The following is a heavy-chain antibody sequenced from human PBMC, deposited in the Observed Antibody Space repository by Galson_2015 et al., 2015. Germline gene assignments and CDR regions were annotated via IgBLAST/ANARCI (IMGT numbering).Heavy chain of an antibody. J-gene: IGHJ6*02. Sequence: SVKVSCKASGYTFTSYYMHWVRQAPGQGLEWMGTINPSGGSTSYAQKFQGRVTMTRDTSTSTVYMELSSLRSEDTAVYYCASTCSGGSCYSVLDHYYYGMDVWGQGTTVTVSS. V-gene: IGHV1-46*01. CDR3: ASTCSGGSCYSVLDHYYYGMDV. CDR2: INPSGGST. CDR1: GYTFTSYY. D-gene: IGHD2-15*01.